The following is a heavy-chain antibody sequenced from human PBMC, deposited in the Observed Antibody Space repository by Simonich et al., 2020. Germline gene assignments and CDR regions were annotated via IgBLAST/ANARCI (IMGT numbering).Heavy chain of an antibody. CDR2: IISSSSYI. J-gene: IGHJ6*02. V-gene: IGHV3-21*01. CDR3: AGGVYCSSTSCSTYYYYGMDV. CDR1: GFTFSSYS. Sequence: EVQLVESGGGLVKPGGSLRLSCAASGFTFSSYSMNWVRQAPGKGLEWVSSIISSSSYIYYADSVKGRFTIARDNAKNSRYLQMNSLRAEDTAVYYCAGGVYCSSTSCSTYYYYGMDVWGQGTTVTVSS. D-gene: IGHD2-2*01.